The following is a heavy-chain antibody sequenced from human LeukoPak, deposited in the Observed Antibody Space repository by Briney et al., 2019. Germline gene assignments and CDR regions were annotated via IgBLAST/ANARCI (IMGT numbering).Heavy chain of an antibody. CDR2: INSDGDT. J-gene: IGHJ4*02. V-gene: IGHV3-23*01. CDR1: GFTFSSYA. Sequence: GGSLRLSCAASGFTFSSYAMSWVRQAPGKGLEFVSGINSDGDTFYADSVKGRFTISRETSKNTLYLQMNSLRGEDSATYYCARQLGYCSDGTCYFDYWGQGTLATVSS. CDR3: ARQLGYCSDGTCYFDY. D-gene: IGHD2-15*01.